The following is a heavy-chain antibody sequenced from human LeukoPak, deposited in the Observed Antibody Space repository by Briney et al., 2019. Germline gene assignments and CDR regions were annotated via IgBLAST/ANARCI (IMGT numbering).Heavy chain of an antibody. Sequence: PSETLSLTCAVYGGSFSGYYWSWIRQPPGKGLEWIGEINHSGSTNYNPSLKSRVTISVDTSKNQFSLKLSSVTAADTAVYYCASYCSSTSCYKDYWGQGTLVTVSS. V-gene: IGHV4-34*01. J-gene: IGHJ4*02. CDR3: ASYCSSTSCYKDY. CDR1: GGSFSGYY. CDR2: INHSGST. D-gene: IGHD2-2*02.